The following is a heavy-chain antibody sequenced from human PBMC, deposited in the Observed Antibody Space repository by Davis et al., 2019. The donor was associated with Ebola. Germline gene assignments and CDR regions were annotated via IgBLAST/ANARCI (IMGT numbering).Heavy chain of an antibody. D-gene: IGHD2-15*01. CDR3: ARGVGYSRRYWFDP. CDR1: GGSISSGGYY. CDR2: IYYSGST. V-gene: IGHV4-31*03. Sequence: SETLSLTCTVSGGSISSGGYYWSWIRQHPGKGLEWIGYIYYSGSTYYNPSLKSRVTISVDTSKNQFSLKLSSVTAADTAVYYCARGVGYSRRYWFDPWGQGTLVTVSS. J-gene: IGHJ5*02.